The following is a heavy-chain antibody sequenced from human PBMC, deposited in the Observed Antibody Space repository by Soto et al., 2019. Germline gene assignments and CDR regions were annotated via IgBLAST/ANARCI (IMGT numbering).Heavy chain of an antibody. D-gene: IGHD3-22*01. Sequence: PGESLKISCKGSGYSFSNYWIGWVRQMPGKGLEWMGVIYPGDSETRFSPSFQGQVTISADKFIYTAYLQWRSLKASDSAMYYCARQGSHFDRNSFGYWGQGTLVTVYS. V-gene: IGHV5-51*01. CDR2: IYPGDSET. J-gene: IGHJ4*02. CDR3: ARQGSHFDRNSFGY. CDR1: GYSFSNYW.